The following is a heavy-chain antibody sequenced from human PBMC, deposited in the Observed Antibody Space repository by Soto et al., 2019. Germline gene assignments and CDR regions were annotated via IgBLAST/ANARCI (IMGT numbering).Heavy chain of an antibody. V-gene: IGHV5-51*01. Sequence: GESLKISCKGSGYSFTSYWIGWVRQMPGKGLEWMGIIYPGDSDTRYSPSFQGQVTISADKSISTAYLQWSSLKASDTAMYYCARIVVVPAASYYYYYMDVWGKGTTVTVSS. D-gene: IGHD2-2*01. CDR1: GYSFTSYW. CDR2: IYPGDSDT. CDR3: ARIVVVPAASYYYYYMDV. J-gene: IGHJ6*03.